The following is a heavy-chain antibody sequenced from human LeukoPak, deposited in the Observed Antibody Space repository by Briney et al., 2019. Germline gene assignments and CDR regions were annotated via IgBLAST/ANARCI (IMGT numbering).Heavy chain of an antibody. J-gene: IGHJ4*02. CDR3: ASIGKHYYDSSGYLDY. CDR1: GYTFTSYD. D-gene: IGHD3-22*01. CDR2: MNPNSGNT. V-gene: IGHV1-8*01. Sequence: GASVKVSCKASGYTFTSYDINWVRQATGQGLEWMGWMNPNSGNTGYAQKFRGRVTMTRNTSISTAYMELSSLRSEDTAVYYCASIGKHYYDSSGYLDYWGQGTLVTVSS.